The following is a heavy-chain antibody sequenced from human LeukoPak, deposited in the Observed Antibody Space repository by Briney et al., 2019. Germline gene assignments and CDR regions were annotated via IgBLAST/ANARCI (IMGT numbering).Heavy chain of an antibody. CDR3: VRTRLSDNLVSAAEQDDDACDM. CDR1: GGSISSSRYY. V-gene: IGHV4-39*07. CDR2: IHYSGST. D-gene: IGHD2-2*01. J-gene: IGHJ3*02. Sequence: SETLSLTCTVSGGSISSSRYYWGWIRQPPGKGLEWIGSIHYSGSTYYNPSLKSRVTVSVDTSETQFSLKLSSVAAAATAVYCCVRTRLSDNLVSAAEQDDDACDMRGQGTMVTVSS.